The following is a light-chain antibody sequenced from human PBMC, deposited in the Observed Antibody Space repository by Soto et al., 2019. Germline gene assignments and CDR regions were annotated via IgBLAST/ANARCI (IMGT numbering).Light chain of an antibody. CDR1: QSVSSN. V-gene: IGKV3-15*01. Sequence: EIVMTQSPATLSVSPGERATLSCRASQSVSSNLAWYQQQPGQAPRLLISDASTRATGIPARFSGSGSGTEFTLTISSLQSEDFAVYYCQHSGTFGPGTKVDN. J-gene: IGKJ3*01. CDR3: QHSGT. CDR2: DAS.